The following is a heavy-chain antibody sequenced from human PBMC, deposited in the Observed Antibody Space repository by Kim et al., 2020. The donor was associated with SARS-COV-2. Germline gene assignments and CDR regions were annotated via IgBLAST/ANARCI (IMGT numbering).Heavy chain of an antibody. D-gene: IGHD3-10*01. J-gene: IGHJ4*02. V-gene: IGHV4-59*08. Sequence: SETLSLTCAVAGASIGSHYWSWIRQPPGKRLEWIAQIYNSGSINYNPSLKSRVSLSVDTSKNQFSLQLRSVSATDTAMYYCARHSVGSGSQYNLDLWGQGTPVTVSS. CDR1: GASIGSHY. CDR2: IYNSGSI. CDR3: ARHSVGSGSQYNLDL.